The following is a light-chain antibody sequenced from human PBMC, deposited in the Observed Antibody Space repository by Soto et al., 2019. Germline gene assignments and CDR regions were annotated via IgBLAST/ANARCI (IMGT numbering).Light chain of an antibody. CDR1: QSISSY. Sequence: DIQTTQSPSSLSAYVGDRVSVTCRASQSISSYLNWYQQKPGKAPKLLIYAASTLQSGVPSRFSGSGSGTDFTLTISSLQPEDFATYSCKQSYSMLFTFGTGTKVDIK. J-gene: IGKJ3*01. CDR3: KQSYSMLFT. V-gene: IGKV1-39*01. CDR2: AAS.